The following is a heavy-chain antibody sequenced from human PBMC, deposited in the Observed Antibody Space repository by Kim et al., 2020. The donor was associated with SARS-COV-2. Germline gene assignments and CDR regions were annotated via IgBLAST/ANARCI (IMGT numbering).Heavy chain of an antibody. J-gene: IGHJ4*02. CDR2: IYYSGST. D-gene: IGHD3-22*01. V-gene: IGHV4-31*03. Sequence: SDTLSLTCTVSGGSISSGGYYWSWIRQHPGKGLEWIGYIYYSGSTYYNPSLKSRVTISVDTSKNQFSLKLSSVTAADTAVYYCARDAHRSYYDSSGWDWGQGTLVTVSS. CDR1: GGSISSGGYY. CDR3: ARDAHRSYYDSSGWD.